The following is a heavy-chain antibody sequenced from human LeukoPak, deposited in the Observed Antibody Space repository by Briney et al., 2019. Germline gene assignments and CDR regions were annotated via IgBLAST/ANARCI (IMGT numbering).Heavy chain of an antibody. V-gene: IGHV3-21*01. D-gene: IGHD2-21*01. Sequence: GGSLRLYCETAGFGYRRHSMIWARQAPGKGLEWVSSISTSKRYIYYADSVKGRFTLSRDNAKNSLYLEMTSLRVEHSAVSYCASRGPAGEDCGQGTLVTVSS. CDR1: GFGYRRHS. CDR3: ASRGPAGED. CDR2: ISTSKRYI. J-gene: IGHJ4*02.